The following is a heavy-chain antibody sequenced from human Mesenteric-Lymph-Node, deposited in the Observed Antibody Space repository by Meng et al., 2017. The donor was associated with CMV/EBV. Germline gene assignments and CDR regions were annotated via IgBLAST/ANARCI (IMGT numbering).Heavy chain of an antibody. CDR2: IFPADSDT. D-gene: IGHD5-24*01. CDR1: GYTFSNYW. J-gene: IGHJ4*02. V-gene: IGHV5-51*01. Sequence: GESLKISCKASGYTFSNYWIGWVRQMPGKGLEWMGIIFPADSDTRYSPSFQGQVTISADKSISTAYLQWSSLKASDTAMYYCARPTRATSPFDYWGQGTLVTVSS. CDR3: ARPTRATSPFDY.